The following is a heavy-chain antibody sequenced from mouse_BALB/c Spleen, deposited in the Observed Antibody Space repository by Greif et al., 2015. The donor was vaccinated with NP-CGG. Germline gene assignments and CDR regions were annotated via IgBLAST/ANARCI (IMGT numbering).Heavy chain of an antibody. V-gene: IGHV1-66*01. CDR1: GYSFTSYY. J-gene: IGHJ3*01. CDR2: IFPGSGNT. Sequence: QVQLKQSGPELVKPGASVKISCKASGYSFTSYYIHWVKQRPGQGLEWIGWIFPGSGNTKYNEKFKGKATLTADTSSSTAYMQLSSLTSEDSAVYFCARGVYYGNYEWFAYWGQGTLVTVSA. CDR3: ARGVYYGNYEWFAY. D-gene: IGHD2-1*01.